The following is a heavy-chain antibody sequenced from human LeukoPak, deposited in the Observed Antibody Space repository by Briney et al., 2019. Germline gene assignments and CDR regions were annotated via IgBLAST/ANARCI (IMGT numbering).Heavy chain of an antibody. CDR3: ARGRGYVTTIGFAY. CDR1: GVSISSYY. CDR2: INYSGST. V-gene: IGHV4-59*01. Sequence: SSETLSLTCTVSGVSISSYYWSWIRQPPGKGLEWIGNINYSGSTNYNPSLKSRVTMSVDTSKNQCSLKLSSVTAADTAVYYCARGRGYVTTIGFAYWGQGTLVTVSS. J-gene: IGHJ4*02. D-gene: IGHD5-12*01.